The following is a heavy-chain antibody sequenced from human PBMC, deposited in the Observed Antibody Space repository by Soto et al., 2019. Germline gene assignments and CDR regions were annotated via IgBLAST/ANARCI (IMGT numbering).Heavy chain of an antibody. V-gene: IGHV4-61*01. CDR1: GGYVSGGTYY. Sequence: SETLSLTCTVSGGYVSGGTYYWSCIREPPGKGLEWIGYIYYSGSTNYNPSLKSRVTISLDRSKNQFSLKLSSVTAADTAVYYCARGQLPYYDFWSGYYEALDYWGQGTLVTVSS. J-gene: IGHJ4*02. CDR3: ARGQLPYYDFWSGYYEALDY. CDR2: IYYSGST. D-gene: IGHD3-3*01.